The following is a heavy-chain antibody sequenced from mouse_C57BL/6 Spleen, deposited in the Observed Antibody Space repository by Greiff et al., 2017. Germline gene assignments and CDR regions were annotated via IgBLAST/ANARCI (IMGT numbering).Heavy chain of an antibody. J-gene: IGHJ3*01. CDR1: GYAFTDYE. CDR2: IDPETGGT. V-gene: IGHV1-15*01. CDR3: TRPYRGFAY. Sequence: QVQLQQSGAELVRPGASVTLSCKASGYAFTDYEMHWVKQTPVHGLEWIGAIDPETGGTAYKQKFKGKAILTADKSSSTAYMELRSLTSEDSAVYYCTRPYRGFAYWGQGTLVTVSA. D-gene: IGHD2-12*01.